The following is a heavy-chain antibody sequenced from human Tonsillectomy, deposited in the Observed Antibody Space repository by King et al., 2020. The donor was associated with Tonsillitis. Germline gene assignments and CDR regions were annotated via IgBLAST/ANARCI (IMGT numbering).Heavy chain of an antibody. J-gene: IGHJ3*02. CDR2: IIPIFGTA. V-gene: IGHV1-69*01. D-gene: IGHD3-9*01. CDR3: ASLHDIVRCFSCDAFDI. CDR1: GGTFSSYA. Sequence: QLVQSGAEVKKPGSSVKVSCKASGGTFSSYAISWVRQAPGQGLEWMGGIIPIFGTANYAQKFQGRVTITADESTSTAYMELSSLRSEDTAVYYCASLHDIVRCFSCDAFDIGRKGKSVTVFS.